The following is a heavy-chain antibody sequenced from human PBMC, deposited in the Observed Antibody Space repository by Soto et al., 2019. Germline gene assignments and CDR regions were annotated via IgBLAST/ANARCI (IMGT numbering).Heavy chain of an antibody. Sequence: PSETLSLTCDVFNGSFSCYYWSWIRQPPGKGLEWIGEITNSGYTNYNPSLKNRVTILIDRSKNHFSLKVTSVTAADTAVYYCARGLEYFQHWGQGTLVTVSS. CDR1: NGSFSCYY. J-gene: IGHJ1*01. CDR3: ARGLEYFQH. CDR2: ITNSGYT. V-gene: IGHV4-34*01.